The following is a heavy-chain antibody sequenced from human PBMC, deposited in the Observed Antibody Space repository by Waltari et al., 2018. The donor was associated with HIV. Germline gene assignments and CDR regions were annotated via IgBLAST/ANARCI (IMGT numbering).Heavy chain of an antibody. CDR2: IYWDDDK. J-gene: IGHJ5*02. CDR3: AHRPNPPPPARVIAAAGTRDNWFDP. V-gene: IGHV2-5*02. CDR1: GFSLSTSGVG. D-gene: IGHD6-13*01. Sequence: QITLKESGPTLVKPTQTLTLTCTFSGFSLSTSGVGVGWIRQPPGKALEWLALIYWDDDKRYSPSLKNRLTITKDTSKNQVVLTMTNMDPVDTATYYCAHRPNPPPPARVIAAAGTRDNWFDPWGQGTLVTVSS.